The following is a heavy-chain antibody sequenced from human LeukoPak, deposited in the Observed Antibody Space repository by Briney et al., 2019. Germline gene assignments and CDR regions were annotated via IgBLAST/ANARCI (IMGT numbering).Heavy chain of an antibody. D-gene: IGHD5-18*01. CDR1: GYTLTELS. V-gene: IGHV1-24*01. CDR3: ATGPATTAMVLATAY. Sequence: ASVKVSCKVSGYTLTELSMHWVRHAPGKGLEWMGGFDPEDGETIYAQKFQGRVTMTEDTSTDTAYMELSSLRPEDTAVYYCATGPATTAMVLATAYWGQGTLVTVSS. CDR2: FDPEDGET. J-gene: IGHJ4*02.